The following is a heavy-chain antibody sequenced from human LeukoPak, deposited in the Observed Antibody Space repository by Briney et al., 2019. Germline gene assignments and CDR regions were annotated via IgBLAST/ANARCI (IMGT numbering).Heavy chain of an antibody. CDR1: GHTFSSYG. D-gene: IGHD3-22*01. CDR3: ARPSYYYDTSSYYGPYYGMDV. Sequence: ASVKVSCKASGHTFSSYGVNWVRQAPGQGLEWMGWINAYNGNTNYAQKFQGRVTMTTDTSTSTAHMELRSLRSDDTAVYYCARPSYYYDTSSYYGPYYGMDVWGQGTTVTVSS. CDR2: INAYNGNT. J-gene: IGHJ6*02. V-gene: IGHV1-18*01.